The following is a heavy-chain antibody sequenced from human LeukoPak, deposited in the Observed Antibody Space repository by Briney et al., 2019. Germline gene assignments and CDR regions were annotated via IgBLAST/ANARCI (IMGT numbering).Heavy chain of an antibody. J-gene: IGHJ4*02. V-gene: IGHV3-9*03. CDR1: GFSFDDYA. CDR2: ISWNSDSI. Sequence: GGSLRLSCAASGFSFDDYAMHWVRQAPGKGLEWVSGISWNSDSIGYADSVKGRFTIFRDNSKNTVYLQMGSLRAEDMAVYYCARCRGEDDVLAGYFSPGDFWGQGTLVIVSS. D-gene: IGHD3-9*01. CDR3: ARCRGEDDVLAGYFSPGDF.